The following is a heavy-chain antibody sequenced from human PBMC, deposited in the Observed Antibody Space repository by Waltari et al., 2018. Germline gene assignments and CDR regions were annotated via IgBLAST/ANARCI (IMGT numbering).Heavy chain of an antibody. V-gene: IGHV3-7*01. CDR3: VTGLTTVTAKDYFDH. Sequence: EVQLVESGGGSVQPGGSLRLSCAASGMPLSSYWMNWVRQAPGKGVEWVANIKQDGSEKNYVDSVEGRFSISRDNAQNSLYLQMNSLRAEDTAIYYCVTGLTTVTAKDYFDHWGQGALVTVSS. J-gene: IGHJ4*02. D-gene: IGHD4-17*01. CDR1: GMPLSSYW. CDR2: IKQDGSEK.